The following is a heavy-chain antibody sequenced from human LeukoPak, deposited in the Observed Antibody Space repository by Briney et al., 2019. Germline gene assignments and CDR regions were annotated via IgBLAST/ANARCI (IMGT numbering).Heavy chain of an antibody. CDR2: IYPGDSDT. V-gene: IGHV5-51*01. CDR3: ARSDSGSFTIFDY. Sequence: GESLKISCKGSGYRFTSYWIGWVRQMPGKGLEWMGIIYPGDSDTRYSPSFQGQVTISADKSVSTAYLQWNSLKASDTAMYYCARSDSGSFTIFDYWGQGTLVTVSS. J-gene: IGHJ4*02. D-gene: IGHD1-26*01. CDR1: GYRFTSYW.